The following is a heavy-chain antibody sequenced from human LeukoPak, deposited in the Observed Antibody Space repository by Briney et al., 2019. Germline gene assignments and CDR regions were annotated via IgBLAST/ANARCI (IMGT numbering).Heavy chain of an antibody. CDR3: ANYSSSPYFDY. CDR2: ISGSGGST. V-gene: IGHV3-23*01. CDR1: GFSFSSYA. D-gene: IGHD6-13*01. Sequence: GGSLRLSCAASGFSFSSYAMSWVRQAPGKGLEWVSAISGSGGSTYYADSVKGRFTISRDNSKNTLYLQMNSLRAEDTAVYYCANYSSSPYFDYWGQGTLVTVSS. J-gene: IGHJ4*02.